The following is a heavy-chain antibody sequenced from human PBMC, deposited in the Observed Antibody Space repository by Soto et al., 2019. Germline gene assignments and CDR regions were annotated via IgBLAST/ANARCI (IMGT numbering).Heavy chain of an antibody. V-gene: IGHV3-30-3*01. CDR3: ARVVRSSSVYYYGMDV. CDR1: GFTFSSYA. CDR2: ISYDGSNK. D-gene: IGHD6-6*01. J-gene: IGHJ6*02. Sequence: GGSLRLSCAASGFTFSSYAMHWVRQAPGKGLEWVAVISYDGSNKYYADSVKGRSTISRDNSKNTLYLQMNSLRAEDTAVYYCARVVRSSSVYYYGMDVWGQGTTVTVSS.